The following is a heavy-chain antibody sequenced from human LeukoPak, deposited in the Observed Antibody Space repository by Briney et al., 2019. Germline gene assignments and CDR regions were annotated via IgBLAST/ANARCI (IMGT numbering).Heavy chain of an antibody. J-gene: IGHJ6*02. Sequence: PSETLSLTCAVYGGSLSGYYWSWIRQPPGKGLEWIGEINHSGSTNYNPSLKSRVTISVDTSKNQFSLKLSSVTAADTAVYYCARGRYSSDLYHYYYYGLDVWGQGTTVTVSS. CDR2: INHSGST. D-gene: IGHD6-19*01. CDR3: ARGRYSSDLYHYYYYGLDV. CDR1: GGSLSGYY. V-gene: IGHV4-34*01.